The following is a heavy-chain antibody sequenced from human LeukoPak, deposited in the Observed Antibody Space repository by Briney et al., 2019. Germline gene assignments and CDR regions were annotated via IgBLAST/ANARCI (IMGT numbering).Heavy chain of an antibody. V-gene: IGHV3-23*01. D-gene: IGHD3-22*01. CDR1: GFTFSSYA. CDR2: ISGSGGST. CDR3: ARVRYYYDSSGYYFDY. Sequence: GGSLRLSCAASGFTFSSYAMSWVRQAPGKGLEWVSAISGSGGSTYYADSVKGRFTISRDNSKNTLYLQMTSLRAEDTAVYYCARVRYYYDSSGYYFDYWGQGTLVTVSS. J-gene: IGHJ4*02.